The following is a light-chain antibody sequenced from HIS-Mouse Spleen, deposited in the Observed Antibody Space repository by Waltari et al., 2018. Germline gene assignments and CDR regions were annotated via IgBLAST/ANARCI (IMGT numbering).Light chain of an antibody. J-gene: IGKJ3*01. CDR1: QSVSRH. Sequence: EIVMTQSPATLSVSPGERATLPCRASQSVSRHLAWYQQKPGQAPRPLIYGASTRATGIPARFSGSGSGTEFTLTISSMQSEDFAVYYCQQYNNWPPFTFGPGTKVDIK. V-gene: IGKV3-15*01. CDR3: QQYNNWPPFT. CDR2: GAS.